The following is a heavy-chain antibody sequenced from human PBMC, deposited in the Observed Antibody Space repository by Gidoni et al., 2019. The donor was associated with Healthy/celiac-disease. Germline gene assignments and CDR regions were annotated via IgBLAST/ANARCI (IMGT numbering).Heavy chain of an antibody. V-gene: IGHV4-59*01. Sequence: QVQLQESGPGLVKPSETLSLTCTVSGVSISSYYWSWIRQPPGKGLEWIGYIYYSGSTNYNPSLKSRVTISVDTSKNQFSLKLSSVTAADTAVYYCAVHWGYDSSGYRDAFDIWGQGTMVTVSS. CDR3: AVHWGYDSSGYRDAFDI. CDR2: IYYSGST. J-gene: IGHJ3*02. CDR1: GVSISSYY. D-gene: IGHD3-22*01.